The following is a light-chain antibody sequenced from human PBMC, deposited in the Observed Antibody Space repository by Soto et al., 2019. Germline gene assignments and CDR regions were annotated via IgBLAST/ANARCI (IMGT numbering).Light chain of an antibody. CDR3: QQRSNWPPT. V-gene: IGKV3-11*01. Sequence: IVLTQSPDTLSLYPGKRATLSCVAGQNIGTSLAWSQQKPGQSPRLLIYDASHRATGVPARFSGSGSGTDFTLTISSVEPEDFAVYICQQRSNWPPTFGQGTRLEIK. J-gene: IGKJ5*01. CDR2: DAS. CDR1: QNIGTS.